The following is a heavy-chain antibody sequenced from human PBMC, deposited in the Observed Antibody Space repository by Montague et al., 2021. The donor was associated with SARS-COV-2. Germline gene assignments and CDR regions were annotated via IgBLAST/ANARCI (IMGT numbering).Heavy chain of an antibody. D-gene: IGHD3-16*01. J-gene: IGHJ6*03. CDR1: GGSFSGYH. CDR2: INHSGST. V-gene: IGHV4-34*01. CDR3: ARGLGLGEEDAVMVYFFYDMDV. Sequence: SETLSLTCAVYGGSFSGYHWTWIRQPPGKVLEWIGEINHSGSTHYNPSLKSRLTISVDTSKNQFSLKLSSVTAADTAVYYCARGLGLGEEDAVMVYFFYDMDVWGKGTAVTVS.